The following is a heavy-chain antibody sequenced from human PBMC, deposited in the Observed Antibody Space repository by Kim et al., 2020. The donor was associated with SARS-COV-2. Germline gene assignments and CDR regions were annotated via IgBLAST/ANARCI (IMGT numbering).Heavy chain of an antibody. D-gene: IGHD3-10*01. CDR3: ARGPGVRGVIITGGMDV. J-gene: IGHJ6*02. Sequence: VKGRFTSSRENAKNSLYLQMNSLRAGDTAVYYCARGPGVRGVIITGGMDVWGQGTTVTVSS. V-gene: IGHV3-13*01.